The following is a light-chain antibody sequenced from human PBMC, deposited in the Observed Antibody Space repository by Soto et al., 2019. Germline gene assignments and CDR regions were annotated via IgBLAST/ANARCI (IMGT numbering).Light chain of an antibody. J-gene: IGKJ4*01. CDR2: DAS. CDR1: QSVSSY. Sequence: EIVLTQSPAILSLSPGERATLSCRASQSVSSYLAWYQQKPGQAPRLLIYDASNRATGIPARFSGNGSGTDFTLTISSLEPEDFAVYYCQQRSNWPLTFGGGTKVEIK. CDR3: QQRSNWPLT. V-gene: IGKV3-11*01.